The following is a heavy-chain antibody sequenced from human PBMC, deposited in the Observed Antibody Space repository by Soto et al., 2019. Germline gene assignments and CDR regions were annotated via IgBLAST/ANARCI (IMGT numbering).Heavy chain of an antibody. CDR3: ARDFNGDYGDWFDP. J-gene: IGHJ5*02. CDR1: GFTFSSYG. V-gene: IGHV3-33*01. Sequence: QVQLVESGGGVVQPGRSLRLSCAASGFTFSSYGMHWVRQAPGKGLEWVAVIWYDGSNIYYADSVKGRFTISRDNSKNTLYLQMNSLRAEDTAVYYCARDFNGDYGDWFDPWGQGTLVTVSS. CDR2: IWYDGSNI. D-gene: IGHD4-17*01.